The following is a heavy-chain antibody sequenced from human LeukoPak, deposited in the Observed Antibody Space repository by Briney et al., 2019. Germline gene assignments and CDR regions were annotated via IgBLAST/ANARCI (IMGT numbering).Heavy chain of an antibody. J-gene: IGHJ6*02. CDR2: IYYSGST. CDR1: GGSISSGDYY. D-gene: IGHD3-22*01. V-gene: IGHV4-39*01. CDR3: ATRYYYDSSGYYYVPYYYYYYGMDV. Sequence: SPSETLSLTCTVSGGSISSGDYYWSWIRQPPGKGLEWIGSIYYSGSTYYNPSLKSRVTISVDTSKNQFSLKLSSVTAADTAVYYCATRYYYDSSGYYYVPYYYYYYGMDVWGQGTTVTVSS.